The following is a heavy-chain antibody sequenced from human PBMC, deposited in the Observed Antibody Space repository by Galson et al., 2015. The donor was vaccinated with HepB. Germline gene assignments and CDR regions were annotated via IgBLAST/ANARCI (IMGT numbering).Heavy chain of an antibody. CDR3: ALTTYYYDSSGSTLNWFDP. CDR2: IYWNDDK. Sequence: PALVKPTQTLTLTCTFSGFSLSTSGVGVGWIRQPPGKALEWLALIYWNDDKRYSPSLKSRLTITKDTSKNQVVLTMTNMDPVDTATYYCALTTYYYDSSGSTLNWFDPWGQGTLVTVSS. V-gene: IGHV2-5*01. CDR1: GFSLSTSGVG. J-gene: IGHJ5*02. D-gene: IGHD3-22*01.